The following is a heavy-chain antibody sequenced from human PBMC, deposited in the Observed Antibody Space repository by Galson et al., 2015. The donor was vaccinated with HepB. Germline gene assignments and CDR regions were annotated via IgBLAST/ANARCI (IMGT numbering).Heavy chain of an antibody. J-gene: IGHJ5*02. CDR2: ISYGGSNQ. CDR1: GFTFNNCG. Sequence: CAASGFTFNNCGMHWVRQSPGKGLEWVTVISYGGSNQYYADSAKGRFTISRDNSKNTLYLQMNSLRPEDTAVYFCAKDPAFGVIPGGWFDLWGQGTLVIVSS. CDR3: AKDPAFGVIPGGWFDL. V-gene: IGHV3-30*18. D-gene: IGHD2-2*01.